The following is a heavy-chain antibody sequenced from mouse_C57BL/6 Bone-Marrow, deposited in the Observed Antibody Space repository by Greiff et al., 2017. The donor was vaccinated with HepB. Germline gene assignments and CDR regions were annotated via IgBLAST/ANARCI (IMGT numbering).Heavy chain of an antibody. V-gene: IGHV1-64*01. CDR1: GYTFTSYW. CDR2: IHPNSGST. CDR3: AVIYYGILYAMDY. D-gene: IGHD2-1*01. J-gene: IGHJ4*01. Sequence: VQLKQPGAELVKPGASVKLSCKASGYTFTSYWMHWVKQRPGQGLEWIGMIHPNSGSTNYNEKFKSKATLTVDKSSSTAYMQLSSLTSEDSAVYYCAVIYYGILYAMDYWGQGTSVTVSS.